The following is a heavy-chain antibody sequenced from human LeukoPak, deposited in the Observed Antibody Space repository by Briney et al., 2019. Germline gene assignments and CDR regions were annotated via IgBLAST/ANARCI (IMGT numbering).Heavy chain of an antibody. J-gene: IGHJ4*02. CDR1: GYSISSGYY. CDR2: IYHSGST. D-gene: IGHD2-8*01. CDR3: ARLMVLDY. V-gene: IGHV4-38-2*02. Sequence: PSETLSLTCTVSGYSISSGYYWGWIRQPPGKGLEWIGSIYHSGSTYYNPSLKSRVTISVDTSKNQFSLKLSSVTAADTAVYYCARLMVLDYWGQGTLVTVSS.